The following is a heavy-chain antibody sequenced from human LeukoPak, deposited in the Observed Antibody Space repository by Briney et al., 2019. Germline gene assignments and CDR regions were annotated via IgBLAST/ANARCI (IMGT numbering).Heavy chain of an antibody. CDR2: IKQDGSEK. V-gene: IGHV3-7*01. D-gene: IGHD3-22*01. Sequence: GGSLRLSCAASGFTFSSYWMGWVRQAPGKGLEWVANIKQDGSEKYYVDSVKGRFTISRDNAKNSLYLQMSSLRAEDTAVYYCARRASSLYYYDSSGPRGVYFDYWGQGTLVTVSS. CDR1: GFTFSSYW. J-gene: IGHJ4*02. CDR3: ARRASSLYYYDSSGPRGVYFDY.